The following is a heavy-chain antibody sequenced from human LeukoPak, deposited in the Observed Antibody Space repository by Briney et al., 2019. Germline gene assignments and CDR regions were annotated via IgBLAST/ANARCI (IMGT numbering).Heavy chain of an antibody. Sequence: GESLKISCKGSGYSFTGYWIAWVRQMPGRGLEWMGIIYPDDSDTTYSPSFQNQVTISADKSIGTAYLQWSSLKASDTAMYYCARRWGTYDILAGYYRDQDAFDIWGQGTMVTVSS. J-gene: IGHJ3*02. D-gene: IGHD3-9*01. V-gene: IGHV5-51*01. CDR3: ARRWGTYDILAGYYRDQDAFDI. CDR1: GYSFTGYW. CDR2: IYPDDSDT.